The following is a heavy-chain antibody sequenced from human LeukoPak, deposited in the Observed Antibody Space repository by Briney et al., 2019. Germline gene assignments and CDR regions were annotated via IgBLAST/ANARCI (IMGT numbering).Heavy chain of an antibody. Sequence: PSETLSLTCTVSGGSISSISYYCGWICQAPGKGLEWVSVISGNGGNSYYADSVKGRFTISRDNSKNTLYLQMNSLRAEDTAVYYCARDQDYVRGAFDIWGQGTMVTVSS. D-gene: IGHD4-17*01. V-gene: IGHV3-23*01. CDR1: GGSISSISYY. J-gene: IGHJ3*02. CDR3: ARDQDYVRGAFDI. CDR2: ISGNGGNS.